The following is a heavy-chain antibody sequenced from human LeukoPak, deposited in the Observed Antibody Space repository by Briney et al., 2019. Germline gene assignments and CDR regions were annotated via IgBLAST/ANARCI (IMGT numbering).Heavy chain of an antibody. V-gene: IGHV3-13*01. CDR1: GLTFSSYD. J-gene: IGHJ3*02. CDR2: IGATGDT. CDR3: VLGAYWNDDKNAFHI. D-gene: IGHD1-1*01. Sequence: GGSLRLSCAASGLTFSSYDMHWVRQAPGKGLEWVSSIGATGDTYYAGSVKGRFTISRENAKKSLYLQMSSLRVEDTGVYFCVLGAYWNDDKNAFHIWGPGTMVTVSS.